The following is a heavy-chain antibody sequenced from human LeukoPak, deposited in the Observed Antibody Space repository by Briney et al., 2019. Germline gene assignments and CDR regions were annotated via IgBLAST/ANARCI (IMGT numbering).Heavy chain of an antibody. D-gene: IGHD6-19*01. V-gene: IGHV3-15*01. CDR3: TTDRGYSSGWRYYYYYGMDV. Sequence: PGGSLRLSCAASGFTFSSYAMSWVRQAPGKGLEWVGRIKSKTDGGTTDYAAPVKGRFTISRDDSKNTLYLQMNSLKTEDTAVYYCTTDRGYSSGWRYYYYYGMDVWGQGTTVTVSS. J-gene: IGHJ6*02. CDR1: GFTFSSYA. CDR2: IKSKTDGGTT.